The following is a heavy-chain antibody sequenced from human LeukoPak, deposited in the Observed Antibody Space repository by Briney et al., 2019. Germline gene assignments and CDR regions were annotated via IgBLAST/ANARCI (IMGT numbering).Heavy chain of an antibody. CDR3: ARDRTREITMVRGVIITGSYYYGMDV. CDR1: GYTFTSYY. CDR2: INPSGGST. J-gene: IGHJ6*02. Sequence: ASVKVSCKASGYTFTSYYMHWVRQAPGQGLEWMGIINPSGGSTSYAQKFLGRVTMTRDTSTSAVYMELSSLRSEDTAVYYCARDRTREITMVRGVIITGSYYYGMDVWGQGTTVTVSS. V-gene: IGHV1-46*01. D-gene: IGHD3-10*01.